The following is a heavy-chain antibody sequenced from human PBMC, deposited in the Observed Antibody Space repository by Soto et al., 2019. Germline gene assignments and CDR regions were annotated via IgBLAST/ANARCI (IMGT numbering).Heavy chain of an antibody. J-gene: IGHJ5*02. CDR3: ARVVVVTAIGRWFDP. D-gene: IGHD2-21*02. CDR1: GGSFSGYY. Sequence: SETLSLTCAVYGGSFSGYYWTWIRQPPGTGLEWIGEINHSGSTNYNPSLKSRVTISVDTSKNQFSLKLTSVTAADTAVYYCARVVVVTAIGRWFDPWGQGTLVTVSS. V-gene: IGHV4-34*01. CDR2: INHSGST.